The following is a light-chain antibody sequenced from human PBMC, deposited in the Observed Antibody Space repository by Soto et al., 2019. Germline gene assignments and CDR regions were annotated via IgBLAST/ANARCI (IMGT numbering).Light chain of an antibody. V-gene: IGKV3-11*01. Sequence: IVLTQSPATLSLSPGARATLSCRASQSISTFLAWYQQKPGQAPRLLIYDTSNRATGIPARCSGSGFGTDFSLTINNLEPEDFAVYYCQQRNSWPITFGQGTRLEIK. CDR3: QQRNSWPIT. CDR2: DTS. J-gene: IGKJ5*01. CDR1: QSISTF.